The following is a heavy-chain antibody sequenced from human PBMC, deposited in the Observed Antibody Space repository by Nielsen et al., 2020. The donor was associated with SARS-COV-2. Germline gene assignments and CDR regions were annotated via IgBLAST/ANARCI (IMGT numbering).Heavy chain of an antibody. CDR2: IKQDGSEK. Sequence: GESLKISCAASGFTFSSYWMSWVRQAPGKGLEWVANIKQDGSEKYYVDSVKGRFTISRDNAKNSLYLQMNSLRAEDTAVYYCARDTVSTYYYDSSGYFRYWGRGTLVTVSS. CDR1: GFTFSSYW. CDR3: ARDTVSTYYYDSSGYFRY. J-gene: IGHJ4*02. V-gene: IGHV3-7*01. D-gene: IGHD3-22*01.